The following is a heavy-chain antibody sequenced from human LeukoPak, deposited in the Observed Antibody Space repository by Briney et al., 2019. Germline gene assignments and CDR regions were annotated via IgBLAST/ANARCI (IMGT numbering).Heavy chain of an antibody. V-gene: IGHV4-39*01. Sequence: SETLSLTCTVSGGSISSYYWGWIRQPPGKGLEWIGSIYYSGSTYYNPSLKSRVTISVDTSKNQFSLKLSSVTAADTAVYYCARQYSGSYEDYWGQGTLVTVSS. CDR1: GGSISSYY. CDR2: IYYSGST. CDR3: ARQYSGSYEDY. J-gene: IGHJ4*02. D-gene: IGHD1-26*01.